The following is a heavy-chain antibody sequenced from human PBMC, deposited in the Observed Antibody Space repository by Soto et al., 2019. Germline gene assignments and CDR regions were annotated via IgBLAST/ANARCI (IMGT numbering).Heavy chain of an antibody. CDR3: AKARYSSGSSPHYYYYGMDV. V-gene: IGHV3-23*01. CDR1: GFTFSSYA. J-gene: IGHJ6*02. CDR2: ISGSGGST. Sequence: EVQLLESGGGLVQPGGSLRLSCAASGFTFSSYAMSWVRQAPGKGLEWVSAISGSGGSTYYGDSVKGRFTISRDNSKNTLYLQMNSRRAEDTAVYYCAKARYSSGSSPHYYYYGMDVWGQGTTVTVSS. D-gene: IGHD6-19*01.